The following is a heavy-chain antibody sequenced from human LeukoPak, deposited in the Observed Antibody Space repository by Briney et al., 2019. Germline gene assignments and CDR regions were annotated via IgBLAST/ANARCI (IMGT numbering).Heavy chain of an antibody. CDR1: GGSISSGSYS. CDR2: IYQTGST. J-gene: IGHJ5*02. Sequence: SETLSLTCAVSGGSISSGSYSWSWIRQPPGKGLEWIGYIYQTGSTYYNPSLKSRVTISVDRSKNQFSLKLSSVTAADTAVYYCARDLGFCSSASCYIWFDPWGQGTLVTVSS. D-gene: IGHD2-2*02. CDR3: ARDLGFCSSASCYIWFDP. V-gene: IGHV4-30-2*01.